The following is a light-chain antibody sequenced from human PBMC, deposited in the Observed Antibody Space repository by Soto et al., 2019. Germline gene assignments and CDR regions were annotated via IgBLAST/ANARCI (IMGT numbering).Light chain of an antibody. Sequence: DIQMTQSPSSLSASVGDRVTITCRASQSISSYLNWYQQKQGKAPKLLIYAASSLQSGVPSRFSGSGSATDFTLTISSLQPEDSGTYSCEQRYSTRSNFGPGPRREI. CDR1: QSISSY. CDR3: EQRYSTRSN. CDR2: AAS. J-gene: IGKJ5*01. V-gene: IGKV1-39*01.